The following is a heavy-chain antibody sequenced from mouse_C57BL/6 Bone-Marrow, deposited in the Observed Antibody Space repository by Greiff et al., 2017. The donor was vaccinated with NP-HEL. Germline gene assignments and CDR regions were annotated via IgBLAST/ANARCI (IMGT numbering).Heavy chain of an antibody. V-gene: IGHV5-16*01. J-gene: IGHJ4*01. D-gene: IGHD2-3*01. CDR3: ARGIYDGYLLYAMDY. CDR1: GFTFSDYY. CDR2: INYDGSST. Sequence: EVQVVESEGGLVQPGSSMKLSCTASGFTFSDYYMAWVRQVPEKGLEWVANINYDGSSTYYLDSLKSRFIISRDNAKNILYLQMSSLKSEDTATYYCARGIYDGYLLYAMDYWGQGTSVTVSS.